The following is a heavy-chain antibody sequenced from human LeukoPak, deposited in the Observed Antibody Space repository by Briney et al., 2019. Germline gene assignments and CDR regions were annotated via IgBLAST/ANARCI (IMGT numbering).Heavy chain of an antibody. CDR2: IYYSGST. V-gene: IGHV4-39*07. J-gene: IGHJ5*02. CDR3: ASSVAAGYNWFDP. Sequence: SETLSLTCTVSGGSISSSSYYWGWIRQPPGKGLEWIGSIYYSGSTYYNPSLKSRVTISVGTSKNQFSLKLSSVTAADTAVYYCASSVAAGYNWFDPWGQGTLVTVSS. CDR1: GGSISSSSYY. D-gene: IGHD6-19*01.